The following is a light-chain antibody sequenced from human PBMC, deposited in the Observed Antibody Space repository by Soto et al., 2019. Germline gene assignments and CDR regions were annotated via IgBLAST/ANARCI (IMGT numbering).Light chain of an antibody. CDR1: QSVLYRSTNKNY. CDR2: WAS. Sequence: DIVMTQSPDYLAVSLGERATINCKSSQSVLYRSTNKNYLAWYQQKPGQPPKLLIYWASTRESGVPDRFSGSGSGTDFTLTISSLQAEDVAVYYCQQYYTTPFTFGGGAKVEIK. J-gene: IGKJ4*01. V-gene: IGKV4-1*01. CDR3: QQYYTTPFT.